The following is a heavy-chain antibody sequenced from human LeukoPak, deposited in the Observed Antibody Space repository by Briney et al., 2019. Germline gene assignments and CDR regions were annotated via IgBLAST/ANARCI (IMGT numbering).Heavy chain of an antibody. V-gene: IGHV3-23*01. D-gene: IGHD2-15*01. CDR2: ISGSGGST. CDR1: GFTFSSYA. CDR3: AREYCSGGTCNAKDAFDI. J-gene: IGHJ3*02. Sequence: GGSLRLSCAASGFTFSSYAMSWVRQAPGKGLEWVSAISGSGGSTYYADSVKGRFSISRDNGKNSLYLQMTRLSAEDTAVYYCAREYCSGGTCNAKDAFDIWGLGTKVTVSS.